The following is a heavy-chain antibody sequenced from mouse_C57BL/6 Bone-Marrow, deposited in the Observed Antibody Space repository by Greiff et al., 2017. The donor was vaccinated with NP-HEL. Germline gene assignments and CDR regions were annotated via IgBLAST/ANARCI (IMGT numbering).Heavy chain of an antibody. D-gene: IGHD1-1*01. CDR2: ISYSGST. J-gene: IGHJ2*01. CDR1: GYSITSGYD. V-gene: IGHV3-1*01. Sequence: EVKVVESGPGMVKPSQSLSLTCTVTGYSITSGYDWHWIRHFPGNKLEWMGYISYSGSTNYNPSLKSRISITHDTSKNHFFLKLNSVTTEDTATYYCARMPSHYYGSSYGNYWGQGTTLTVSS. CDR3: ARMPSHYYGSSYGNY.